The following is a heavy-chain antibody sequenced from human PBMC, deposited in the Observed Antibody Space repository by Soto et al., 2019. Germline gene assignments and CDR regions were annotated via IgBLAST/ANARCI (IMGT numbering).Heavy chain of an antibody. J-gene: IGHJ4*02. V-gene: IGHV4-31*03. D-gene: IGHD1-26*01. CDR1: GGSISSGAYY. CDR3: ARDIGGYGKFDY. CDR2: IYYSGST. Sequence: QVQLQESGPGLVKPAQTLSLICTVSGGSISSGAYYWSWIRQLPGKGLEWIGYIYYSGSTYYNPSLRSRVTISVDXSKNQFSLKLSSVTAADTAVYYCARDIGGYGKFDYWGQGTLVTVSS.